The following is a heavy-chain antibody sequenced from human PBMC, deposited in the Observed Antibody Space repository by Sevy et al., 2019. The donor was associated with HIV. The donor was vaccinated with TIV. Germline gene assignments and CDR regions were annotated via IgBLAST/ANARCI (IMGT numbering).Heavy chain of an antibody. CDR3: AIDISPVVRGVSNDY. Sequence: ASVKVSCKASGYTFTSYGISWVRQAPGQGLEWMGWISAYNGNTNYAQKLQGRVTMTTDTSTITAYMELRSLRSDDTAVYYCAIDISPVVRGVSNDYWGQGTLVTVSS. CDR2: ISAYNGNT. V-gene: IGHV1-18*01. D-gene: IGHD3-10*01. J-gene: IGHJ4*02. CDR1: GYTFTSYG.